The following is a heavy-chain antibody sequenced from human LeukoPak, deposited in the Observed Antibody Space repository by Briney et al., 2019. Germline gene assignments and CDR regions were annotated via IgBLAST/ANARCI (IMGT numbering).Heavy chain of an antibody. CDR1: GGSFSGYY. CDR2: INHSGST. D-gene: IGHD3-22*01. CDR3: ARMFYDSNDYYYLDY. J-gene: IGHJ4*02. V-gene: IGHV4-34*01. Sequence: SETLSLTCAVYGGSFSGYYWSWIRQPPGKGLEWIGEINHSGSTNYNPSLKSRVTISVDTSKNQFSLKLSSVTAADTAVYYCARMFYDSNDYYYLDYWGQGTLVTASS.